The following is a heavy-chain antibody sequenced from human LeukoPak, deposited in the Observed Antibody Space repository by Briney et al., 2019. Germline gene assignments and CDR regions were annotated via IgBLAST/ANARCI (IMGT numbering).Heavy chain of an antibody. CDR1: GFTFDDYA. J-gene: IGHJ4*02. CDR3: AKGATYYYGSSAHLDY. Sequence: GGSLRLSCAASGFTFDDYAMHWVRQAPGKGLEWVSGISWNSGNIGYADSVKGRFTISRDNAKNSLYLQMNSLRAEDMALYYCAKGATYYYGSSAHLDYWGQGTLVTVSS. V-gene: IGHV3-9*03. CDR2: ISWNSGNI. D-gene: IGHD3-22*01.